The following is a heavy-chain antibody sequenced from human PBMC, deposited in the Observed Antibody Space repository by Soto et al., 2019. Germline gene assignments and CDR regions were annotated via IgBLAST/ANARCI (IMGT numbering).Heavy chain of an antibody. CDR1: GYTFTSYG. CDR2: ISAYNGNT. J-gene: IGHJ3*02. CDR3: ARDHYDSSGYYYDAFDI. Sequence: GASVKVSCKASGYTFTSYGISWVRQAPGQGLEWMGWISAYNGNTNYAQKLQGRVTMTTDTSTSTVYMELRSLRSDDTAVYYCARDHYDSSGYYYDAFDIWGQGTMVTVSS. D-gene: IGHD3-22*01. V-gene: IGHV1-18*04.